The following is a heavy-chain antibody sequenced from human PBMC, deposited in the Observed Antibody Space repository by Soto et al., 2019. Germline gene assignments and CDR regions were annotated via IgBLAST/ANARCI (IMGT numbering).Heavy chain of an antibody. CDR1: GGTFSSYA. J-gene: IGHJ3*02. Sequence: EASVKVSCKASGGTFSSYAISWVRQAPGQGLEWMGGIIPIFGTANYAQKFQGRVTITADESTSTAYMELSSLRSEDTAVYYCARGLYPDAFDIWGQGTMVTVSS. V-gene: IGHV1-69*13. CDR3: ARGLYPDAFDI. D-gene: IGHD2-8*01. CDR2: IIPIFGTA.